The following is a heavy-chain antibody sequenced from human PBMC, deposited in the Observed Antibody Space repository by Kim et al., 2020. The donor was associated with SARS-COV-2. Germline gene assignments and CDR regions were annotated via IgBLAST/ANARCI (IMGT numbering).Heavy chain of an antibody. CDR3: ARHIPALGWFDP. V-gene: IGHV4-39*01. Sequence: SETLSLTCTVSGGSISSSSYYWGWIRQPPGKGLEWIGSIYYSGSTYYNPSLKSRVTISVDTSKNQFSLKLSSVTAADTAVYYCARHIPALGWFDPWGQGTLVTVSS. J-gene: IGHJ5*02. CDR2: IYYSGST. D-gene: IGHD2-21*01. CDR1: GGSISSSSYY.